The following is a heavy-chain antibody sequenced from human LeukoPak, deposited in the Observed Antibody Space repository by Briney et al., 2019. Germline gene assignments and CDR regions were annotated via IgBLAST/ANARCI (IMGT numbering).Heavy chain of an antibody. CDR2: ISAYNGYT. CDR1: GYTFTSYG. V-gene: IGHV1-18*01. CDR3: ARQNYVWGSYRPDDAFDI. J-gene: IGHJ3*02. D-gene: IGHD3-16*02. Sequence: ASVKVSCKASGYTFTSYGISWVRQAPGQGLEWMGWISAYNGYTNYAQNFQGRVTMTTDASTSTAYMELRSLRSDDTAVYCCARQNYVWGSYRPDDAFDIWGQGTKVTVSS.